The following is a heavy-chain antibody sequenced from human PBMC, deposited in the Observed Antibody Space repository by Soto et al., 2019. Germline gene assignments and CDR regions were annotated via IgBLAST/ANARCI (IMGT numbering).Heavy chain of an antibody. CDR1: GFTFSSYW. CDR2: IKQDGSEK. V-gene: IGHV3-7*01. D-gene: IGHD2-15*01. Sequence: GGSLRLSCAASGFTFSSYWMSWVRQAPGKGLEWVANIKQDGSEKYYVDSVKGRFTISRDNAKNSLYLQMNSLRAEDTAVYYCARGSVVVAATTDAFDIWGQGTMVTVSS. CDR3: ARGSVVVAATTDAFDI. J-gene: IGHJ3*02.